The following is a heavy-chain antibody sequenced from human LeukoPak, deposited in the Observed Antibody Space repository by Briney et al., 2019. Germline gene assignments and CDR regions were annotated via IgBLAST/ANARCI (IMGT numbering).Heavy chain of an antibody. J-gene: IGHJ4*02. CDR1: GFTFSCYW. Sequence: GGSLRLSCAASGFTFSCYWMSWVRQAPGKGLEWVTNIKQDGSEKYYVDSVKGRFTISRDNAKNSLYLQMNSLRAEDTAVYYCARGQVIAVAGTFDYWGQGTLVTVSS. D-gene: IGHD6-19*01. CDR3: ARGQVIAVAGTFDY. V-gene: IGHV3-7*01. CDR2: IKQDGSEK.